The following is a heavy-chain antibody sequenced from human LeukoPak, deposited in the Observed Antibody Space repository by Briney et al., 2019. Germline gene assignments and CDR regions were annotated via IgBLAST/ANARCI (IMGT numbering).Heavy chain of an antibody. Sequence: PSETLSLTCTVSGGSISSGGYYWSWIRQHPGKGLEWIGYIYYSGSTYYNPSLKSRVTISVDTSKNQFSLKLSSVTAADTAVYYCAREAYYYDSSGYFDAFDIWGQGTMVTVPS. J-gene: IGHJ3*02. CDR1: GGSISSGGYY. D-gene: IGHD3-22*01. V-gene: IGHV4-31*03. CDR2: IYYSGST. CDR3: AREAYYYDSSGYFDAFDI.